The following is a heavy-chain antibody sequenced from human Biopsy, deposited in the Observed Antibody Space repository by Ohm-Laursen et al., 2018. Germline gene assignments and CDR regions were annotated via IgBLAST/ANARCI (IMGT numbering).Heavy chain of an antibody. J-gene: IGHJ1*01. Sequence: SVKVSCNAPGGTFSNYGVNWVRQAPGQGLEWLGGNIPILGTGNYAQKFQDRVTVAADTSTSTATMELRSLRSDDTAVYYCATKLTGYFHRWGQRTLVIVSS. CDR3: ATKLTGYFHR. CDR1: GGTFSNYG. CDR2: NIPILGTG. D-gene: IGHD3-9*01. V-gene: IGHV1-69*06.